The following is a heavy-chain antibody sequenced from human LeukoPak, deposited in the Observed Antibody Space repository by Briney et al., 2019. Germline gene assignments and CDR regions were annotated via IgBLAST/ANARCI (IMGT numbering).Heavy chain of an antibody. CDR1: GFTVSSNY. J-gene: IGHJ4*02. CDR3: YSMIVVEIRAINDY. CDR2: IYSGGST. D-gene: IGHD3-22*01. V-gene: IGHV3-66*01. Sequence: QPGASLRLSCAVSGFTVSSNYMSWVRQAPGKGLEWVSVIYSGGSTYYADSVKGRFTISRDNSKNTLYLQMNSLRAEDTAVYYCYSMIVVEIRAINDYWGQGTLVTVSS.